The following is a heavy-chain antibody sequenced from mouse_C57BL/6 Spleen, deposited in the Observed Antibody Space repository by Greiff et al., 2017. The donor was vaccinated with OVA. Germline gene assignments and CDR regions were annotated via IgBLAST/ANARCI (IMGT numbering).Heavy chain of an antibody. Sequence: QVQLQQPGAELVKPGASVKLSCKASGYTFTSYWMHWVKQRPGQGLEWIGMIHPNSGSTNYNEKFKSKATLTVDKSSSTAYMQLSSLTSEDSAVYYCARNDGYYEGYFDVWGTGITVTVSS. CDR1: GYTFTSYW. J-gene: IGHJ1*03. CDR3: ARNDGYYEGYFDV. D-gene: IGHD2-3*01. V-gene: IGHV1-64*01. CDR2: IHPNSGST.